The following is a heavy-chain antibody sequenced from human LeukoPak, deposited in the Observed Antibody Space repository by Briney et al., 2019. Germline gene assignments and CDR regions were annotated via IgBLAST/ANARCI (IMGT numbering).Heavy chain of an antibody. CDR1: GFTFSSYA. D-gene: IGHD1-26*01. V-gene: IGHV3-30*04. CDR3: ARDYQGATI. Sequence: GRSLRLSCAASGFTFSSYAMHWVRQAPGKGLEWVAVISYDGSNKYYADSVKGRFTISRDNAKNSLYLQINSLRVEDTAVYYCARDYQGATIWGQGTLVTVSS. J-gene: IGHJ4*02. CDR2: ISYDGSNK.